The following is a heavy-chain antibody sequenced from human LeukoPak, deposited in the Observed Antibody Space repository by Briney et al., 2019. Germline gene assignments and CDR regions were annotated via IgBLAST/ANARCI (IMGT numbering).Heavy chain of an antibody. CDR1: GGTFSSYA. CDR2: IIPIFGTA. Sequence: SVKVSCKASGGTFSSYAISWVRQAPGQGLEWMGGIIPIFGTANYAQKFQGRVTITGDESTSTAYMELSSLRSEDTAVYYCARARRGYSGYDYPKGFDYWGQGTLVTVSS. CDR3: ARARRGYSGYDYPKGFDY. V-gene: IGHV1-69*13. J-gene: IGHJ4*02. D-gene: IGHD5-12*01.